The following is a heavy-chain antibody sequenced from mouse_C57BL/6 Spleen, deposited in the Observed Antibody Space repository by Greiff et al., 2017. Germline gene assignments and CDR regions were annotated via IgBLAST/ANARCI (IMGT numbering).Heavy chain of an antibody. CDR1: GSTFTSYW. CDR3: ARSGSNWYFDF. V-gene: IGHV1-50*01. CDR2: IDPSDSYT. J-gene: IGHJ1*03. D-gene: IGHD2-2*01. Sequence: VQLQQPGAELVKPGASVKLSCTASGSTFTSYWMQWVKQRPGQGLEWIGAIDPSDSYTTYNQKFKGKATLTVDTSSSTAYMQLSILTSEDSAVYYCARSGSNWYFDFWGTGTTVTVSS.